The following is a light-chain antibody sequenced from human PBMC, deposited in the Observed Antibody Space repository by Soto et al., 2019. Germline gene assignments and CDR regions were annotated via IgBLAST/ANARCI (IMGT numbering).Light chain of an antibody. J-gene: IGKJ5*01. CDR1: QDISNY. Sequence: DIQMTQSPSSLSASVGDRVTITCQASQDISNYLNWYQQKPGKAPKLLIYDASNLKTGVPSRFSGSGSGTDFTCTISSLQPEDIATYYCQQFDNVPITFGQGTRLQIK. V-gene: IGKV1-33*01. CDR2: DAS. CDR3: QQFDNVPIT.